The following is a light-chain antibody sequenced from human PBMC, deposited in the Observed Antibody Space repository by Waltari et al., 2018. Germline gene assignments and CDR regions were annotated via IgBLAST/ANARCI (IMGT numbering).Light chain of an antibody. V-gene: IGKV1-39*01. CDR2: GAS. CDR3: QQDYGNPFT. CDR1: QSLNNY. Sequence: DIQMTQSPSSLSASICDRVIITFLASQSLNNYLNWYQLVPGKAPKLLIYGASSVHSGVPSRFSGSGSGTDFTLTISGLQPEDVATYSCQQDYGNPFTFGGGTRVDIK. J-gene: IGKJ4*01.